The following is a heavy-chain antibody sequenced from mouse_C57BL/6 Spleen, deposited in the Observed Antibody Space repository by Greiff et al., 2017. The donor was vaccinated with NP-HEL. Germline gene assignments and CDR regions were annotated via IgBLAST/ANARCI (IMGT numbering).Heavy chain of an antibody. D-gene: IGHD2-1*01. CDR1: GYTFTDYY. CDR2: INPYNGGT. CDR3: ARRYYDFYAMDY. V-gene: IGHV1-19*01. J-gene: IGHJ4*01. Sequence: EVQLQQSGPVLVKPGASVKMSCKASGYTFTDYYMNWVKQSHGKSLEWIGVINPYNGGTSYNQKFKGKATLTVDKSSSTAYMELNSLTSEDSAVYYCARRYYDFYAMDYWGQGTSVTVSS.